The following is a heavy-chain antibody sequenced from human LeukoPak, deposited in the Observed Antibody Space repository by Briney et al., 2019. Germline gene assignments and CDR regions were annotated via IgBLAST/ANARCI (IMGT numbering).Heavy chain of an antibody. V-gene: IGHV3-23*01. CDR3: AKGSSGYFLDL. CDR2: ISNDGGGT. J-gene: IGHJ5*02. CDR1: GFIFNNFG. Sequence: GGSLRLSCAASGFIFNNFGLVWVRQAPGKGLEWVSGISNDGGGTTYADFVKGRFTISRDNSKNTLFLQMNSLRADDTALCYCAKGSSGYFLDLWGQGTLVTVSS. D-gene: IGHD3-22*01.